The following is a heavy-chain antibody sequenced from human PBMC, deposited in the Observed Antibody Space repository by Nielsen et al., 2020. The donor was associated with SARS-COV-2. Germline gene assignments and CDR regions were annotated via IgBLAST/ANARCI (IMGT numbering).Heavy chain of an antibody. V-gene: IGHV3-33*01. CDR1: GFTFSSYG. CDR3: ARVNAVDTAMVTDY. D-gene: IGHD5-18*01. Sequence: GGSLRLSCAASGFTFSSYGMHWVRQAPGKGLEWVAVIWYDGSNKYYADSVKGRFTISRDNSKNTLYLQMNSLRAEDTAVYYCARVNAVDTAMVTDYWGQGTLVTVSS. CDR2: IWYDGSNK. J-gene: IGHJ4*02.